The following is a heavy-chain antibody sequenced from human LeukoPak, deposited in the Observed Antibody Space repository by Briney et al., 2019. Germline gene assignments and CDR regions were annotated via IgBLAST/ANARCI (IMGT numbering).Heavy chain of an antibody. J-gene: IGHJ4*02. Sequence: GGSLRLSCAASGFTFTSYAMHWVRQAPGKGLEWVAVISYDGSNKYYADSVKGRFTISRDNSKNTLYLQMNSLRAEDTAVYYCARESGSCYWGQGTLVTVSS. CDR2: ISYDGSNK. D-gene: IGHD2-15*01. CDR1: GFTFTSYA. CDR3: ARESGSCY. V-gene: IGHV3-30*04.